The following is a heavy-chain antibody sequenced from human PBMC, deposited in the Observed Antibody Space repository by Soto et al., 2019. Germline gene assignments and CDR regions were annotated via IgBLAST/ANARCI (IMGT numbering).Heavy chain of an antibody. CDR3: ARDRASGGYYYYGMDV. J-gene: IGHJ6*02. CDR1: GYTFTGYY. Sequence: ASVKVSCKASGYTFTGYYMHWVRQAPGQGLEWMGWINPNSGGTNYAQKFQGRVTMTRDTSISTAYMELSRLRSDDTAVYYCARDRASGGYYYYGMDVWGQGTTVTAP. V-gene: IGHV1-2*02. D-gene: IGHD3-16*01. CDR2: INPNSGGT.